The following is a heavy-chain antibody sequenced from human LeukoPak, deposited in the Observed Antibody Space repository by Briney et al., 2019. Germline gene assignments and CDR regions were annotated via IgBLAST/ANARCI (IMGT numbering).Heavy chain of an antibody. CDR3: ARGGTMAGYYYYMDV. D-gene: IGHD4/OR15-4a*01. Sequence: ASVKVSCKAPGYTFTGYYMHWVRQAPGQGLEWMGWINPNSGGTNYAQKFQGRVTMTRDTSISTAYMELSRLRSDDTAVYYCARGGTMAGYYYYMDVWGKGTTVTVSS. CDR1: GYTFTGYY. CDR2: INPNSGGT. J-gene: IGHJ6*03. V-gene: IGHV1-2*02.